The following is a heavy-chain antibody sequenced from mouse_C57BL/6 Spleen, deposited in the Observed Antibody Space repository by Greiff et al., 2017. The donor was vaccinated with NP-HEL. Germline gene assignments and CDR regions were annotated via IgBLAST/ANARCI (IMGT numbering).Heavy chain of an antibody. CDR2: IYPRDGST. J-gene: IGHJ4*01. D-gene: IGHD2-2*01. CDR3: ERGAGGYDYDAMDY. V-gene: IGHV1-78*01. CDR1: GYTFTDHT. Sequence: VQLQQSDAELVKPGASVKISCKVSGYTFTDHTIHWMKQRPDQGLEWIGYIYPRDGSTKYNEKFKGKATLTADKSSSTAYMQLNSLTSEEAAVYFCERGAGGYDYDAMDYWGQGTSVTVSS.